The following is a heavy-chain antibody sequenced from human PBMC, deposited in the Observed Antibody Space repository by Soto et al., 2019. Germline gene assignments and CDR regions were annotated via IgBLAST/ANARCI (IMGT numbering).Heavy chain of an antibody. Sequence: EVQLVESGGGLVQPGRSLRLSCAASGFTFDDHAMHWVRQAPGKGLEWVSGISWNSGSIGYADSVKGRFTISRDNAKNSLYLRMNSLRAEDTALYYSAKALGSMKILPVPSLDYLDYWGKGTLVTVSS. CDR2: ISWNSGSI. CDR1: GFTFDDHA. V-gene: IGHV3-9*01. J-gene: IGHJ4*02. D-gene: IGHD1-26*01. CDR3: AKALGSMKILPVPSLDYLDY.